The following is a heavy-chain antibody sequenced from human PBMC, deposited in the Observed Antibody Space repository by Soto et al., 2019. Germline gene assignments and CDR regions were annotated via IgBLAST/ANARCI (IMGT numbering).Heavy chain of an antibody. J-gene: IGHJ4*02. D-gene: IGHD2-8*01. CDR1: GFTFTSSA. CDR2: IGVGSGNR. V-gene: IGHV1-58*01. Sequence: ASVKVSCKASGFTFTSSAVQWVRQARGQRLEWIGWIGVGSGNRHYAQKFQERVTITRDMSTNTAYMELSSLRSEDAAVYYCAALGVNFDHWGQGTLVTVSS. CDR3: AALGVNFDH.